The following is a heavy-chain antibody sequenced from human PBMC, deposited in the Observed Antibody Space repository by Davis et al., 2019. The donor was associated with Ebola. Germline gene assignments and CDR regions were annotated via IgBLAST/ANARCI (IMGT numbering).Heavy chain of an antibody. CDR3: ARDRYGDYELDS. CDR1: GFTFSSYS. D-gene: IGHD4-17*01. V-gene: IGHV3-21*01. Sequence: GESLKISCAASGFTFSSYSMNWVRQAPGKGLEWVSSISSSSSYIYYADSVKGRFTISRDNAKNSLYLQMNSLRDEDTAVYYCARDRYGDYELDSWGQGTLVTVSS. J-gene: IGHJ4*02. CDR2: ISSSSSYI.